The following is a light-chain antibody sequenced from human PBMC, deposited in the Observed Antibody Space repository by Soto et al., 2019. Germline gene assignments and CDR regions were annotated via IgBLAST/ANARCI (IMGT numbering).Light chain of an antibody. CDR3: QQYGSSPPKYT. V-gene: IGKV3-20*01. Sequence: EIVLTQSPGTLSLSPGERATLSCRASQSVRSSYLAWYQQKPGQAPRLLIYGASSRATGIPDRFSGSGSGTDFTLTISRLEAEDFAVYYCQQYGSSPPKYTFGQGTKLEIK. CDR1: QSVRSSY. J-gene: IGKJ2*01. CDR2: GAS.